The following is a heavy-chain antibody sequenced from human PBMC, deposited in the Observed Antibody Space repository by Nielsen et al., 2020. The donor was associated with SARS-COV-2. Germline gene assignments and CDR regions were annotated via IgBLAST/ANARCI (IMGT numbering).Heavy chain of an antibody. J-gene: IGHJ4*02. CDR1: GSTFDDYG. CDR3: ARDDYGGNSDY. D-gene: IGHD4-23*01. CDR2: INWNGGST. V-gene: IGHV3-20*01. Sequence: GESPKISCAASGSTFDDYGMSWVRQAPGKGLEWVSGINWNGGSTGYADSVKGRFTISRDNAKNSLYLQMNSLRAEDTALYHCARDDYGGNSDYWGQGTLVTVSS.